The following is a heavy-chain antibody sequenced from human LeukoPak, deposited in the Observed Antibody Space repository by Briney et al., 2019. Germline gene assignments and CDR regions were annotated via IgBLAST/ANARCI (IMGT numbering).Heavy chain of an antibody. Sequence: GESLKISCKGSGYSFSTDWIGWVRQMPGKGLEWMGIIYPGDSDTKYSPSFHGQVTISADKSISTASLQWSSLKASDTAMYYCARHVGRSGGGSRCFDYWGQGTLVTVSS. J-gene: IGHJ4*02. CDR2: IYPGDSDT. CDR1: GYSFSTDW. CDR3: ARHVGRSGGGSRCFDY. V-gene: IGHV5-51*01. D-gene: IGHD2-15*01.